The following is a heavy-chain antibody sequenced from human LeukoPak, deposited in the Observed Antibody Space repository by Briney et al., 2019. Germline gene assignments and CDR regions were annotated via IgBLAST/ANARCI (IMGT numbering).Heavy chain of an antibody. J-gene: IGHJ4*02. D-gene: IGHD4-11*01. CDR3: ARGAFSNYVYFDY. Sequence: SETLSLTCTVSGASISGSYWSWIRQPPGKGLEWIGYIRYSGSTNYAPSLRSRLTISVDTSKNQFSLKLSSVTAADTAVYYCARGAFSNYVYFDYWGQGTLLTVS. V-gene: IGHV4-59*01. CDR2: IRYSGST. CDR1: GASISGSY.